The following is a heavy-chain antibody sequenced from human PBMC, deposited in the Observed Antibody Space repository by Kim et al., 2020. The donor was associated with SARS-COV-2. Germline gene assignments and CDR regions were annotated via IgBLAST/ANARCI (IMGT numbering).Heavy chain of an antibody. CDR1: GGSFSGYY. CDR2: INHSGST. CDR3: ARGRPLILTGYYHHVYYFDY. D-gene: IGHD3-9*01. J-gene: IGHJ4*02. Sequence: SETLSLTCAVYGGSFSGYYWSWIRQPPGKGLEWIGEINHSGSTNYNPSLKSRVTISVDTSKNQFSLKLSSVTAADTAVYYCARGRPLILTGYYHHVYYFDYWGQGTLVTVSS. V-gene: IGHV4-34*01.